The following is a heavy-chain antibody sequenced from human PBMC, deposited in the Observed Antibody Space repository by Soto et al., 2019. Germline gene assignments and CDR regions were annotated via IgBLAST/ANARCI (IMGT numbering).Heavy chain of an antibody. D-gene: IGHD3-10*01. CDR1: GFDFTYYA. Sequence: QVQLVESGGGAVQPGESLRLSCVASGFDFTYYAMHWVRQAPGKGLESVAVMSRDGSKIHHTDSVKGRLTISRDNSKNTLYLQMTSLKKEDTAAYFCAKDEGVGGTLGLLDYWGQGTLVSVSS. CDR3: AKDEGVGGTLGLLDY. V-gene: IGHV3-30*18. CDR2: MSRDGSKI. J-gene: IGHJ4*02.